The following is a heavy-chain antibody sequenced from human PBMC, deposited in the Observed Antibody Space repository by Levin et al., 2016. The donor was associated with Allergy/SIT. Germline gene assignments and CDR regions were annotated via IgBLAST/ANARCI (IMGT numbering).Heavy chain of an antibody. CDR2: VNWIGST. CDR1: NGSFPGYR. Sequence: SETLSLTCGVHNGSFPGYRWSWIRQSPGRGLEWIGEVNWIGSTIYNPSLKSRVTISLDTSKKEFSLSLTSMTAADTATYYCARGLGITFGEVVVKRYLGPWGQGTLVTVSS. D-gene: IGHD3-16*01. CDR3: ARGLGITFGEVVVKRYLGP. J-gene: IGHJ5*02. V-gene: IGHV4-34*01.